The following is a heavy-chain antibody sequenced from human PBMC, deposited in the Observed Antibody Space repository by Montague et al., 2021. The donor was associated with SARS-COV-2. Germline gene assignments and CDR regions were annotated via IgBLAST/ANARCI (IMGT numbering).Heavy chain of an antibody. V-gene: IGHV2-70*01. CDR2: IDWDDDK. J-gene: IGHJ4*02. CDR1: GFSLSTSGMC. D-gene: IGHD3-16*01. Sequence: PALVKPTQTLTLTCTFSGFSLSTSGMCVSWIRQPPGKALEWLALIDWDDDKYYSTSLKTRLTISKDTSKNLVVLTMTNMDPVDTATYYCATTIYDYVWGTRVEFDYWGQGTLGTGSS. CDR3: ATTIYDYVWGTRVEFDY.